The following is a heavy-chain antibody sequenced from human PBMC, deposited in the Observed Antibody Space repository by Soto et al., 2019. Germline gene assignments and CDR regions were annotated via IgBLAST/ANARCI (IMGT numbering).Heavy chain of an antibody. CDR3: GHELSGYYYVMDV. CDR1: GFSFTASGVG. CDR2: IYWNGNE. Sequence: QITLRESGPTLVKPTQTLTVTCSFSGFSFTASGVGVGWFRQPPGQALQWLALIYWNGNERYSPSLNKRLTVTKDTSKNQVVLTMTNVDPVDTATYFCGHELSGYYYVMDVWGPGTNVTVSS. D-gene: IGHD3-10*02. J-gene: IGHJ6*02. V-gene: IGHV2-5*01.